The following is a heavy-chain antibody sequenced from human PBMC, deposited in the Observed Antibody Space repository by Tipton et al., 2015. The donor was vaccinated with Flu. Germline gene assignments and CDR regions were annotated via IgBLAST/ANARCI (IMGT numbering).Heavy chain of an antibody. J-gene: IGHJ4*02. CDR2: IYHSGST. CDR3: ARQLSVGATSGFDY. D-gene: IGHD1-26*01. V-gene: IGHV4-38-2*01. CDR1: GYSISSGYY. Sequence: TLSLTCAVSGYSISSGYYWGWIRQPPGKGLEWIGSIYHSGSTYYNPSLKSRVTISVDTSKNQFPLKLSSVTAADTAVYYCARQLSVGATSGFDYWGQGTLVTASS.